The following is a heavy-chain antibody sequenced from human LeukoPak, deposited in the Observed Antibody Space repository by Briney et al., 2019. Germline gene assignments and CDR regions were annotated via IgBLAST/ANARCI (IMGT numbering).Heavy chain of an antibody. CDR1: GGTFSSYA. Sequence: ASVKVSCKASGGTFSSYAISWVRQAPGQGLEWMGGIIPIFGTANYAQKFQGRVTITADESTSTAYMELSSLRSEDTAVYYCAANYYDSSGYLGYFDYWGQGTLVTVSS. CDR3: AANYYDSSGYLGYFDY. J-gene: IGHJ4*02. D-gene: IGHD3-22*01. V-gene: IGHV1-69*13. CDR2: IIPIFGTA.